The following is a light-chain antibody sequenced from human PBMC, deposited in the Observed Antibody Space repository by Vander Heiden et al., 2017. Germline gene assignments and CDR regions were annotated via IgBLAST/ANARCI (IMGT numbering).Light chain of an antibody. J-gene: IGLJ3*02. CDR1: SSNIGAGYD. V-gene: IGLV1-40*01. Sequence: QSVLTQPPSVSGVPGHSVTISCTGSSSNIGAGYDVHWYQQLPGTAPKLLIYDDNNRPSGVPDRISGSKSVTSASLAITGLQAEDEADYYCQSYDGSLNSWVFGGGTKLTGL. CDR3: QSYDGSLNSWV. CDR2: DDN.